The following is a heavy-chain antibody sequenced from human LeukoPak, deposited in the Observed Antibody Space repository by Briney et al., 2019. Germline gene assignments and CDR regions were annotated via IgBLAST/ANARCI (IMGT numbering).Heavy chain of an antibody. D-gene: IGHD2-8*01. CDR1: GFTFSSYS. CDR2: ISGSGGST. Sequence: GGSLRLSCLTSGFTFSSYSMSWVRQAPGKGLEWVSAISGSGGSTYYADSVKGRFTISRDNSKNTLYLQMNSLRAEDTAVYYCAKRYCTNGVCYRVYGMDVWGQGTTVTVSS. J-gene: IGHJ6*02. V-gene: IGHV3-23*01. CDR3: AKRYCTNGVCYRVYGMDV.